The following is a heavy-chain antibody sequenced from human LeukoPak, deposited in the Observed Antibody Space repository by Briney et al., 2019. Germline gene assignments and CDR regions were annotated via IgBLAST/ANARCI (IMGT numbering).Heavy chain of an antibody. CDR3: VRDITVVGSVFDY. CDR2: INSDGSNT. V-gene: IGHV3-74*01. D-gene: IGHD6-19*01. CDR1: GFTFTNYW. J-gene: IGHJ4*02. Sequence: GGSLRLSCAASGFTFTNYWIHWVRQAPGKGLVWVSRINSDGSNTNYADSVKGRFTISRDNAKNSLYLQMNSLRAEDTALYYCVRDITVVGSVFDYWGQGTLVTVSS.